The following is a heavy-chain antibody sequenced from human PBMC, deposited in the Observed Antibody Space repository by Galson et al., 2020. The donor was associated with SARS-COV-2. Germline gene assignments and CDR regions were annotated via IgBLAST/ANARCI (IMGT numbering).Heavy chain of an antibody. D-gene: IGHD3-22*01. CDR2: ISYDGSNK. CDR1: GFTFSSYA. J-gene: IGHJ3*02. Sequence: SCAASGFTFSSYAMHWVRQAPGKGLEWVAVISYDGSNKYYADSVKGRFTISRDNSKNTRYLQMNSLRAEDTAVYYCAREDPMIDAFDIWGQGTMVTVSS. CDR3: AREDPMIDAFDI. V-gene: IGHV3-30*04.